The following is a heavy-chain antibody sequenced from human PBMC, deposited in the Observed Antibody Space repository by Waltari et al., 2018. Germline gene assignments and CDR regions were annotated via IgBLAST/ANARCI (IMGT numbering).Heavy chain of an antibody. CDR2: IIPIFGTA. J-gene: IGHJ4*02. CDR3: ARSSVAVPRFDY. CDR1: GGTFSSYA. D-gene: IGHD2-15*01. Sequence: QVQLVQSGAGVTKPGSSVKVSCKASGGTFSSYAISWVRQAPGHGLEWLGGIIPIFGTANYAQKCQGRVTITADESTSTAYMELSSLRSEDTAVYYCARSSVAVPRFDYWGQGTLVTVSS. V-gene: IGHV1-69*01.